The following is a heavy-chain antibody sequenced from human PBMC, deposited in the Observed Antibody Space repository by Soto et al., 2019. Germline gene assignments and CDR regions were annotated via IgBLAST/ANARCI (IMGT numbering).Heavy chain of an antibody. V-gene: IGHV1-3*04. J-gene: IGHJ6*02. CDR3: ARVEKLHHSSYGMEV. CDR1: GYSFTTHA. D-gene: IGHD3-10*01. Sequence: ASVKVSCKASGYSFTTHAMIWVRQAPGQRPEWMGWINTGNGNTRYSPKFQGRVNITRDTSASTAYMELSSLKSEDTAVYYCARVEKLHHSSYGMEVWGQGSTVSVSS. CDR2: INTGNGNT.